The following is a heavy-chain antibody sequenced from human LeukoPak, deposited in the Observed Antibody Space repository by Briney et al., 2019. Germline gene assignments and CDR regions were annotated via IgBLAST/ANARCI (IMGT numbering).Heavy chain of an antibody. CDR2: INPNSGGT. D-gene: IGHD5-12*01. CDR1: GYTFTGYY. V-gene: IGHV1-2*02. Sequence: ASVKVSCKASGYTFTGYYMHWVRQAPGQGLEWMGWINPNSGGTNYAQKFQGRVTMTRDTSISTAYMELSGLRSDDTAVYYCATLLNSGYDLDYWGQGTLVTVSS. CDR3: ATLLNSGYDLDY. J-gene: IGHJ4*02.